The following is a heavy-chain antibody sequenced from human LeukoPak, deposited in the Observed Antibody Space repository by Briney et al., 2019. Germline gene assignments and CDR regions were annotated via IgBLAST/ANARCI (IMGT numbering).Heavy chain of an antibody. Sequence: PGGSLRLSCAASGFIFSSYSMNWVRQAPGKGLEWVSSISSSSGYIYYADSVKGRFTISRDNAKNSLYLQMNSLRAEDTAVYYCARPDEQQLVRDAFDIWGQGTMVTVSS. CDR3: ARPDEQQLVRDAFDI. D-gene: IGHD6-13*01. CDR2: ISSSSGYI. V-gene: IGHV3-21*01. J-gene: IGHJ3*02. CDR1: GFIFSSYS.